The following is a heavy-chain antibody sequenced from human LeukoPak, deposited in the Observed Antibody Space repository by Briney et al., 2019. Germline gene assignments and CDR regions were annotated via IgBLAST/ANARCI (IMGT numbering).Heavy chain of an antibody. Sequence: ASVKVSCKASGYTFTGYYMHWVRQAPGQGLEWMGWINPNSGGTNYAQKFQGRVTMTRDTSISTAYMELSRLRSDDTAVYYCARVQIGYSYGLFDYWGQGTLVTVSS. CDR1: GYTFTGYY. J-gene: IGHJ4*02. D-gene: IGHD5-18*01. V-gene: IGHV1-2*02. CDR2: INPNSGGT. CDR3: ARVQIGYSYGLFDY.